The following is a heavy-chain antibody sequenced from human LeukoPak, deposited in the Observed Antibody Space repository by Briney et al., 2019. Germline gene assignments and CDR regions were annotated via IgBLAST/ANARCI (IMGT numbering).Heavy chain of an antibody. Sequence: GGSLRLSCATSGFTFSGYGMHWVRQAPGKGLEWVAFIRFDGSDKNYADSVKGRFIISRDNSESTLLLQMSSLRAEDSAEYYCAKDAGTIFYSIDWPYYYYYMDVWGKGTTVTVSS. CDR2: IRFDGSDK. V-gene: IGHV3-30*02. CDR3: AKDAGTIFYSIDWPYYYYYMDV. J-gene: IGHJ6*03. CDR1: GFTFSGYG. D-gene: IGHD6-19*01.